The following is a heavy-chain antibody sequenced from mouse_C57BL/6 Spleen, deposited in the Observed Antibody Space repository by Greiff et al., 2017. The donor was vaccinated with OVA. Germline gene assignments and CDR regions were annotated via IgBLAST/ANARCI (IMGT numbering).Heavy chain of an antibody. CDR1: GYTFTDYY. J-gene: IGHJ3*01. D-gene: IGHD2-12*01. CDR2: IFPGSGST. Sequence: VKLVESGPELVKPGASVKISCKASGYTFTDYYINWVKQRPGQGLEWIGWIFPGSGSTYYNEKFKGKATLTVDKSSSTAYMLLSSLTSEDSAVYFCARRLYPAWFAYWGQGTLVTVSA. CDR3: ARRLYPAWFAY. V-gene: IGHV1-75*01.